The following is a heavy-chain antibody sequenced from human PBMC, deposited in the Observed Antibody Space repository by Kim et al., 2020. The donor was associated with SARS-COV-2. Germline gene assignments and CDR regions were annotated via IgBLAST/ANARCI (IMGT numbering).Heavy chain of an antibody. D-gene: IGHD6-19*01. CDR2: INTNTGNP. V-gene: IGHV7-4-1*02. J-gene: IGHJ6*03. CDR1: GYTFTSYA. Sequence: ASVKVSCKASGYTFTSYAMNWVRQAPGQGLEWMGWINTNTGNPTYAQGFTGRFVFSLDTSVSTAYLQISSLKAEDTAVYYCARRPAVWRILRDYYMDVWGKGTPVTVSS. CDR3: ARRPAVWRILRDYYMDV.